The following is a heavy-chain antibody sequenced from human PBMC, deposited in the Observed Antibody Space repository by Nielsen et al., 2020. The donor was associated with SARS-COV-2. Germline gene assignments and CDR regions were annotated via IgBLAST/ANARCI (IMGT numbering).Heavy chain of an antibody. CDR1: GITFDNYA. D-gene: IGHD3-16*02. CDR3: ARAVVDDYVWGSYHPPRVDR. CDR2: ISRNNGKT. J-gene: IGHJ5*02. Sequence: ASVKVSCKASGITFDNYAITWVRQASGQGLEWMGWISRNNGKTQYAQKFQGRVTMTTDTSTTTAYMELRSLRSDDTAVYYCARAVVDDYVWGSYHPPRVDRWGQGTLVTVSS. V-gene: IGHV1-18*01.